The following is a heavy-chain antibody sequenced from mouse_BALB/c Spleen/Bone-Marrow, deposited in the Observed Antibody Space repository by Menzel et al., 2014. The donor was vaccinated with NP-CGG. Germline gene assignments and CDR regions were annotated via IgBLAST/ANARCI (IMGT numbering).Heavy chain of an antibody. J-gene: IGHJ2*01. CDR1: GFTFSSFG. Sequence: EVQLVESGGGLVQPGGCRKLSCAASGFTFSSFGMHWVRQAPEKGLEWVAYISSGSSTIFYADTVKGRFTVSRDNPKNTLFLQMTSLRSEDTAMYYCTRGGNWDDFDYWGQGTTLTVSS. D-gene: IGHD4-1*01. CDR2: ISSGSSTI. CDR3: TRGGNWDDFDY. V-gene: IGHV5-17*02.